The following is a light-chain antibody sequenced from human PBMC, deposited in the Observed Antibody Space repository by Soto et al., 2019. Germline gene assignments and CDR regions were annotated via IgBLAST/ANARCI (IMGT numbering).Light chain of an antibody. CDR3: QSYDSSLSGWV. J-gene: IGLJ3*02. V-gene: IGLV1-40*01. CDR1: SSNIGAGYD. CDR2: GNS. Sequence: QAGVTQPPSVSGAPGQRVTISCTGSSSNIGAGYDVHWYQQLPGTAPKLLIYGNSNRPSGVPDRFSGSKSGTSASLAITGLQAEDEADYYCQSYDSSLSGWVFGGGTKVTVL.